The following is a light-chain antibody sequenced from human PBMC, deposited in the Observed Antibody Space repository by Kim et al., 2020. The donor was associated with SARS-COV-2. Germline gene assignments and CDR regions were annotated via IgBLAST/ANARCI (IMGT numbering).Light chain of an antibody. V-gene: IGLV3-1*01. J-gene: IGLJ3*02. CDR2: QDT. CDR3: QAWDRSTGV. CDR1: KLGDRF. Sequence: SYELTQPPSVSVSPGQTASITCSGDKLGDRFASWYQQTPGQSPVLVIYQDTKRPSGIPERFSGSNSGNTATLTIRGTQAMDEADYYCQAWDRSTGVFGGG.